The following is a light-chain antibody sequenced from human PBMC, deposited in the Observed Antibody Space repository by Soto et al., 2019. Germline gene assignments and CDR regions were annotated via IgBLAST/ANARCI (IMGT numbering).Light chain of an antibody. CDR3: ELYGCSPCFA. J-gene: IGKJ3*01. CDR2: GAS. Sequence: IVLTQSPVTLSLSPGERATLSCSASQRVSTNYLAWYQLKRGQAPRLLIYGASRRASGIPDRFSGSGSRTAVTITISTLEPEDFAVYDCELYGCSPCFASGPGTEVDLK. CDR1: QRVSTNY. V-gene: IGKV3-20*01.